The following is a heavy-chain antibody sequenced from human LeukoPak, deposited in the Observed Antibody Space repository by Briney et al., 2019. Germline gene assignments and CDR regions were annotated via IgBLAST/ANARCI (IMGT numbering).Heavy chain of an antibody. J-gene: IGHJ4*02. Sequence: PSETLSLTCTVSGGSISSYYWSWIRQPPGKGLEWIGYIYYSESTNYNPSLKSRVTISIDTSKNQFSLKLSSVTAADTAVYYCARDRSSSGAYYFDYWGQGTLVTVSS. CDR1: GGSISSYY. CDR3: ARDRSSSGAYYFDY. CDR2: IYYSEST. D-gene: IGHD6-6*01. V-gene: IGHV4-59*01.